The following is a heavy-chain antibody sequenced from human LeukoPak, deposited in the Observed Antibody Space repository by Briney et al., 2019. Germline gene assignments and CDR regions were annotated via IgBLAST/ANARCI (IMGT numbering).Heavy chain of an antibody. Sequence: SETLSLTCTVSGGSISSSSYYWGWIRQPPGKGLEWIGSIYYSGSTYYNPSLKSRVTISVDTSKNQFSLKLSSVTAADTAVYYCARSLLRSPFDYWGQGTLVTVSS. CDR2: IYYSGST. CDR3: ARSLLRSPFDY. CDR1: GGSISSSSYY. J-gene: IGHJ4*02. V-gene: IGHV4-39*01. D-gene: IGHD2-15*01.